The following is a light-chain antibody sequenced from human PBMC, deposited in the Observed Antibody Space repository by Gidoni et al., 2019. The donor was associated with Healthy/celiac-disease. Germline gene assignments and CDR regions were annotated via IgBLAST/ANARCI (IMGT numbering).Light chain of an antibody. CDR1: QSISSY. CDR2: AAS. Sequence: DIQMTQSPSSLSASVGDRVTITCRASQSISSYLNWYQQKPGKAPKLLIYAASSLQSGVPSRFSGSGSGTDLTRTISRLQPEDFATYYCQQSYSTPYTLGQXTKLEIK. CDR3: QQSYSTPYT. J-gene: IGKJ2*01. V-gene: IGKV1-39*01.